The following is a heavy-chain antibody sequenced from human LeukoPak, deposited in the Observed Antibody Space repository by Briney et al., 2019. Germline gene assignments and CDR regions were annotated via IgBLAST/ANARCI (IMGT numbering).Heavy chain of an antibody. CDR1: GYTFTSYY. CDR2: INPSGGST. V-gene: IGHV1-46*01. CDR3: ARDLVDTASVYYYMDV. D-gene: IGHD5-18*01. Sequence: ASVKVSCKASGYTFTSYYMHWVRQAPGQGLEWMGIINPSGGSTSYAQKFQGRVTMTRDMSTSTVYMELSSLRSEDTAVYYCARDLVDTASVYYYMDVWGKGTTVTVPS. J-gene: IGHJ6*03.